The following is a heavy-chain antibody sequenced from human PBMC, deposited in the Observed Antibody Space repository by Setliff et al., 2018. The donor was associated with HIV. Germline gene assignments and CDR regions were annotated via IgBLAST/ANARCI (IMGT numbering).Heavy chain of an antibody. J-gene: IGHJ3*02. V-gene: IGHV4-4*07. CDR3: ARVFPPIRGAPFGTPPGAFDI. CDR2: IYPSGGT. Sequence: PSETLSLTCSVFGDSMSPYYWSWIRQSASKRLEWIGRIYPSGGTIYNPSLRSRVTLSVDTSQNQFSLRLTSVTAADTAIYYCARVFPPIRGAPFGTPPGAFDIWGQGTMVTVSS. CDR1: GDSMSPYY. D-gene: IGHD2-15*01.